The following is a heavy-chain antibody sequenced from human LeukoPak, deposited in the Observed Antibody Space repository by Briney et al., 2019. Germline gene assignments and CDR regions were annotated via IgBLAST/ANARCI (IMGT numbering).Heavy chain of an antibody. D-gene: IGHD2-2*01. CDR3: ARDPGGRYCSSTSCQ. J-gene: IGHJ4*02. Sequence: GGSLRLSCAASGFTFSSYWMHWVRQAPGKGLVWVSRINSDGSSTSYADSVKGRFTISRDNAKNTLYLQMNSPRAEDTAVYYCARDPGGRYCSSTSCQWGQGTLVTVSS. CDR1: GFTFSSYW. V-gene: IGHV3-74*01. CDR2: INSDGSST.